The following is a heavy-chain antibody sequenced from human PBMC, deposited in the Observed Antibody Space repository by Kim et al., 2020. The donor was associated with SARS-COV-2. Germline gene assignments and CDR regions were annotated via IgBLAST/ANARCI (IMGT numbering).Heavy chain of an antibody. D-gene: IGHD3-16*01. J-gene: IGHJ4*02. V-gene: IGHV4-31*03. CDR1: GGSISSGGYY. CDR2: IYYSGST. Sequence: SETLSLTCTVSGGSISSGGYYWSWIRQHPGKGLEWIGYIYYSGSTYYNPSLKSRVTISVDTSKNQFSLKLSSVTAADTAVYYCATLGVQTMLFDYWGQGTLVTVSS. CDR3: ATLGVQTMLFDY.